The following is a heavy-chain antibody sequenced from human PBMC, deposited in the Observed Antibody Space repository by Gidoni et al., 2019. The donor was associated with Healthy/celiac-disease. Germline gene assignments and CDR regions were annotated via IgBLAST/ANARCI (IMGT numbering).Heavy chain of an antibody. Sequence: QVQLVESGGGVVTPGRSLRLPCAASGFTFSSSAMHWVRQAPGTGLEGVAVISYDGSNKYYADSVKGRFTISRDNSKNTLDLQRNSLRAEDTAVYYCARVRRRQQRVLWAFDIWGQGTMVTVSS. D-gene: IGHD6-13*01. CDR2: ISYDGSNK. CDR3: ARVRRRQQRVLWAFDI. V-gene: IGHV3-30-3*01. J-gene: IGHJ3*02. CDR1: GFTFSSSA.